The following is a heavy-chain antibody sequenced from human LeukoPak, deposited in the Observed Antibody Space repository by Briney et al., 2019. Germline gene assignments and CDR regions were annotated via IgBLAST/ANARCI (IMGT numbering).Heavy chain of an antibody. V-gene: IGHV3-48*03. J-gene: IGHJ4*02. CDR3: ATDYGSGSYYNDRDPYYFDY. CDR2: ISSSGTTI. D-gene: IGHD3-10*01. Sequence: GGSLRLSCAASGFTFTNYEMTWVRQAPGKGLEWVSYISSSGTTIYYADSVKGRFTISRDNSKNTLYLQMNSLRAEDTAVYYCATDYGSGSYYNDRDPYYFDYWGQGTLVTVSS. CDR1: GFTFTNYE.